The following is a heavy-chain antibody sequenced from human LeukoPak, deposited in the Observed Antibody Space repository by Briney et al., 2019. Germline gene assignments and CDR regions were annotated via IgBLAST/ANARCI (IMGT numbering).Heavy chain of an antibody. J-gene: IGHJ6*03. V-gene: IGHV3-73*01. CDR3: TSRSSTTVTPNYYYYYYMDV. D-gene: IGHD4-11*01. Sequence: GGSLKLSCAASGFTFSGSAMHWVRQASGKGLEWVGRIRSKANSYATAYAASVKGRFTISRDDSKNTAYLQMNSLKTEDTAVYYCTSRSSTTVTPNYYYYYYMDVWGKGTTVTVSS. CDR1: GFTFSGSA. CDR2: IRSKANSYAT.